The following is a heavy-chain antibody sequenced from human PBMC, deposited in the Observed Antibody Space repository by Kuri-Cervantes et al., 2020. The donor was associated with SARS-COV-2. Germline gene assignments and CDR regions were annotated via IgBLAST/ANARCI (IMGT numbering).Heavy chain of an antibody. CDR3: AKDEGDIVVVPAATGY. CDR1: GFTFSKYW. CDR2: IQEDGNEK. V-gene: IGHV3-7*03. D-gene: IGHD2-2*01. J-gene: IGHJ4*02. Sequence: GESLKISCAASGFTFSKYWMNWVRQAPGKGLEWVANIQEDGNEKYYVDSVKGRFTISRDNSKNTLYLQMNSLRAEDTAVYYCAKDEGDIVVVPAATGYWGQGTLVTVSS.